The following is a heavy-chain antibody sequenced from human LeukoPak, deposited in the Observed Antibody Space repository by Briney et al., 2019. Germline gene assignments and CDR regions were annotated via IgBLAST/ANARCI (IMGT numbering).Heavy chain of an antibody. V-gene: IGHV5-51*01. J-gene: IGHJ4*02. CDR3: ARQGQLATSIDY. CDR2: VFPGDSET. Sequence: GESLKISCKDSGSNFVDYWIGWVRQVPGRGLEWMAVVFPGDSETTYSPSFQGQVSISVDTSTNTAYLEWSSLKASDTAMYYCARQGQLATSIDYWGQGTLVTVSS. D-gene: IGHD6-13*01. CDR1: GSNFVDYW.